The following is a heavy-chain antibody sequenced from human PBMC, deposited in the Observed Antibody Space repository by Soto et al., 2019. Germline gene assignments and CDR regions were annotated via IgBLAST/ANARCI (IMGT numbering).Heavy chain of an antibody. V-gene: IGHV5-51*01. CDR3: ARLSCHPPPLSGSGGSCYRYYYGMDV. D-gene: IGHD2-15*01. Sequence: EVQLVQSGAEVKKPGESLKISCKGSGYSFTSYWIGWVRQMPGKGLEWMGIIYPGDSDTRYSPSFQGQVTISADKSISTAYLQWSSLKASDTAMYYCARLSCHPPPLSGSGGSCYRYYYGMDVWGQGTTVTVSS. CDR2: IYPGDSDT. J-gene: IGHJ6*02. CDR1: GYSFTSYW.